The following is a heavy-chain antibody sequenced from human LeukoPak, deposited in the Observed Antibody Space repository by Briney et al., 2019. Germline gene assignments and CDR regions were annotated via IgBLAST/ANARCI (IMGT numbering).Heavy chain of an antibody. V-gene: IGHV3-15*01. Sequence: GGSLRLSCAASEFTFSNAWMSWVRQAPGKGPEWVGHIKRKSDGGTTAYAAPVNGRFSISRDDSQNTLFLQMNSLKIEDTGVYYCATDNDYGDYGLDYWGQGTLVTVSS. CDR2: IKRKSDGGTT. J-gene: IGHJ4*02. D-gene: IGHD4-17*01. CDR3: ATDNDYGDYGLDY. CDR1: EFTFSNAW.